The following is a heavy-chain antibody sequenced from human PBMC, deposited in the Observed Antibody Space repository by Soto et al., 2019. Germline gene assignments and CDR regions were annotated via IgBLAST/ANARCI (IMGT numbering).Heavy chain of an antibody. J-gene: IGHJ3*02. CDR1: GGSLSGYY. CDR3: ARREDGGYCSSTSCYFAFDI. D-gene: IGHD2-2*01. Sequence: SETLSLTCAVYGGSLSGYYWSWIRQPPGKGLEWIGEINHSGSTNYNPSLKSRVTISVDTSKNQFSLKLSSVTAADTAVYYCARREDGGYCSSTSCYFAFDIWGQGTMVTVSS. CDR2: INHSGST. V-gene: IGHV4-34*01.